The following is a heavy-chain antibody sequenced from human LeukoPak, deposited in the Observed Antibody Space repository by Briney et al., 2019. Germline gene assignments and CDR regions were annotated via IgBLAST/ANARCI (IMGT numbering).Heavy chain of an antibody. CDR2: IIPIFGTA. D-gene: IGHD6-13*01. J-gene: IGHJ4*02. Sequence: GASVKVSCKASGGTFSSYAISWVRQAPGQGLEWMGGIIPIFGTANYAQKFQGRVTITTDESMSTAYMELSSLRSEDTAVYFCAKVGIAAAGDYTEIYYFDYWGQGTLVTVSS. V-gene: IGHV1-69*05. CDR1: GGTFSSYA. CDR3: AKVGIAAAGDYTEIYYFDY.